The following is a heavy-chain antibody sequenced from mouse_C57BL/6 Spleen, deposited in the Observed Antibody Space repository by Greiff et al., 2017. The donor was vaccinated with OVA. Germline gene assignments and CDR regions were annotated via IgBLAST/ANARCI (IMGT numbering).Heavy chain of an antibody. Sequence: QVQLQQSGAELVKPGASVKLSCKASGYTFTSYWMQWVKQRPGQGLEWIGEIDPSDSYTNYNQKFKGKATLTVDTSSSTAYMQLSSLTSEDSAVYYCARGITTVVATRYFDVWGTGTTGTVSS. CDR3: ARGITTVVATRYFDV. CDR2: IDPSDSYT. J-gene: IGHJ1*03. D-gene: IGHD1-1*01. CDR1: GYTFTSYW. V-gene: IGHV1-50*01.